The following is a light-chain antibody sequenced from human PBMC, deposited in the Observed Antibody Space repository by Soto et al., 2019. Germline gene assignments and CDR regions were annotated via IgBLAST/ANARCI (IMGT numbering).Light chain of an antibody. Sequence: AIPLTQSPSSLSASVGDRVTLTCRASQGISSALAWYQQKPGKAPKLLIYHASSLESGVPSRFSGSGSGTDFTLTISRLQPEDFATYYCQQFNRFPVTFGPGTKVDLK. V-gene: IGKV1-13*02. CDR1: QGISSA. CDR2: HAS. CDR3: QQFNRFPVT. J-gene: IGKJ3*01.